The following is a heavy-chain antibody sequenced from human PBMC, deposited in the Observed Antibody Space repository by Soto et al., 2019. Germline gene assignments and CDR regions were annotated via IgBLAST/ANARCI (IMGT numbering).Heavy chain of an antibody. CDR1: GGSFSGYY. CDR2: INPSGST. V-gene: IGHV4-34*01. CDR3: ARAYGGNVFDY. J-gene: IGHJ4*02. Sequence: QVQLQQWGAGLLKPSETLSLTCAVYGGSFSGYYWSWIRQPPGKGLEWIGDINPSGSTNYNPSLKSRVTISVDTSKNQFSLQLSSVTAADTAVYFCARAYGGNVFDYWGQGTLVTVSS. D-gene: IGHD4-17*01.